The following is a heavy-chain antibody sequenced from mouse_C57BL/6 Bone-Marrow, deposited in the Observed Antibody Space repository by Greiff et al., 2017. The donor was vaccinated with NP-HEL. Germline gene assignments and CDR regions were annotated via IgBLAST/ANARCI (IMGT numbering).Heavy chain of an antibody. CDR2: IYPRSGNT. CDR1: GYTFTSYG. D-gene: IGHD1-1*01. Sequence: VKLQESGAELARPGASVKLSCKASGYTFTSYGISWVKQRTGQGLEWIGEIYPRSGNTYYNEKFKGKATLTADKSSSTACMELRSLTSEDSAVYFCARWGITTVVEPFAYWGQGTLVTVSA. CDR3: ARWGITTVVEPFAY. J-gene: IGHJ3*01. V-gene: IGHV1-81*01.